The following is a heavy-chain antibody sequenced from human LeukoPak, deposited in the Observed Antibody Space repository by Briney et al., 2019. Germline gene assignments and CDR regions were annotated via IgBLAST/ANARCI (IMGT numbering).Heavy chain of an antibody. CDR3: ARDGGDYVLAY. J-gene: IGHJ4*02. V-gene: IGHV3-30-3*01. D-gene: IGHD4-17*01. Sequence: GGSLRLSCAASGFTFSSYWMHWVRQAPGKGLEWVAVISYDGSNKYYADSVKGRFTISRDNSKNTLYLQMNSLRAEDTAVYYCARDGGDYVLAYWGQGTLVTVSS. CDR2: ISYDGSNK. CDR1: GFTFSSYW.